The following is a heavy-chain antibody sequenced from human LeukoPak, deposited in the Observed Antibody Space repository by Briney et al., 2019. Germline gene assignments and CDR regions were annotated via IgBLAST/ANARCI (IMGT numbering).Heavy chain of an antibody. D-gene: IGHD5-12*01. J-gene: IGHJ6*02. Sequence: WASVKVSCKASGYSFASYDINWVRQAPGQGLEWMGWMNPNSGNTAYTQKFQGRVTMTRDTSITTAYLELGSLRSEDTAVYYCARPRSPSGHDPHYYYYGMDVWGQGTAVTVSS. CDR2: MNPNSGNT. CDR1: GYSFASYD. V-gene: IGHV1-8*01. CDR3: ARPRSPSGHDPHYYYYGMDV.